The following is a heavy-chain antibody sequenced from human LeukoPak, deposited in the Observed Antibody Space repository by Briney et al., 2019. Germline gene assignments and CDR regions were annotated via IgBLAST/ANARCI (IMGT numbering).Heavy chain of an antibody. D-gene: IGHD1-1*01. J-gene: IGHJ4*02. V-gene: IGHV4-39*07. CDR3: AREATTAHFDY. CDR1: GSSISSSSYY. Sequence: SDTLSLTCTVSGSSISSSSYYWCWIRQPPAKGLEWIGSIYYRGRTNYNPPLKGRVTISVDTSKNQFSLRLSSLTAADTAVYYCAREATTAHFDYWGQGTLVSVSS. CDR2: IYYRGRT.